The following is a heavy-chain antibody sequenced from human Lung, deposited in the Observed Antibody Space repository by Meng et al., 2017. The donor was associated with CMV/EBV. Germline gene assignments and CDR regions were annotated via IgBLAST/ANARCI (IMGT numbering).Heavy chain of an antibody. J-gene: IGHJ4*02. CDR3: ARGPSYRNGFPDC. V-gene: IGHV1-8*02. CDR2: MNPNSGNT. D-gene: IGHD6-19*01. Sequence: SVNVSXKASVYTFTSFDINWVRQATGQRPEGVGWMNPNSGNTGYAQKFQGRVTLYRDTTISTAYMELRSLRSEDTAVYYCARGPSYRNGFPDCWGQGTLVTVSS. CDR1: VYTFTSFD.